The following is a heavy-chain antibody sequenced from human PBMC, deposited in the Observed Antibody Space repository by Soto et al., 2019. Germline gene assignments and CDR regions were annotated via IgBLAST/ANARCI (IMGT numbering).Heavy chain of an antibody. CDR1: GGSISSGGYY. D-gene: IGHD6-13*01. J-gene: IGHJ5*02. V-gene: IGHV4-31*03. CDR3: ARAPPIAAAGIEVRFDP. CDR2: IYYSGST. Sequence: KSSETLSLTCTVSGGSISSGGYYWSWIRQHPGKGLEWIGYIYYSGSTYYNPSLKSRVTISVDTSKNQFSLKLSSVTAADTAVYYCARAPPIAAAGIEVRFDPWGQGTLVTVSS.